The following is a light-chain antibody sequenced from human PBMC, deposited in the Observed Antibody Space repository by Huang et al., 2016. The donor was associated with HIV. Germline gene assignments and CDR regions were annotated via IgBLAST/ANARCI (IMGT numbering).Light chain of an antibody. CDR1: ENIRKY. V-gene: IGKV1-39*01. Sequence: DIQMTQSTSSLSAFVGDKVTITCRASENIRKYLNWYQQKPGTAPNLLLCAASSLKSGVPSIFSGSGTGTDFNLTINSLQPEDYATYFCQQSYNAPRTFGQGTKVEIK. CDR3: QQSYNAPRT. CDR2: AAS. J-gene: IGKJ1*01.